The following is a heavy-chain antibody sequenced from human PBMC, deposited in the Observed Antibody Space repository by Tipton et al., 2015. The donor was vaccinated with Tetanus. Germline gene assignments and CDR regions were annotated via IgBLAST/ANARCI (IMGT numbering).Heavy chain of an antibody. J-gene: IGHJ6*02. CDR2: ISCTGVST. V-gene: IGHV3-23*01. Sequence: SLRLSCAASGFTFSSYAMHWVRQAPGKGLEWVSAISCTGVSTYYTDSVKGRFTISRDNSKNTLDLQMNSLRAEDTAVYYCARDIGSQYYYYGMVVWGQGTAVALSS. CDR1: GFTFSSYA. CDR3: ARDIGSQYYYYGMVV. D-gene: IGHD2-15*01.